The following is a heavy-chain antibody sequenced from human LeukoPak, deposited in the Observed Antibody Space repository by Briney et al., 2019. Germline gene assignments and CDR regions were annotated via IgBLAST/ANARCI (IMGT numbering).Heavy chain of an antibody. Sequence: GGSLRLSCAASGFTFSSYSMNWVRQAPGKGLEWVSHISSRSVILYADSVKGRFTISRDNAKNSLYLQMNSLRAEDTAVYYCVRDTVDAEFDYWGQGTLVTVSS. D-gene: IGHD1-14*01. CDR1: GFTFSSYS. CDR2: ISSRSVI. V-gene: IGHV3-48*04. CDR3: VRDTVDAEFDY. J-gene: IGHJ4*02.